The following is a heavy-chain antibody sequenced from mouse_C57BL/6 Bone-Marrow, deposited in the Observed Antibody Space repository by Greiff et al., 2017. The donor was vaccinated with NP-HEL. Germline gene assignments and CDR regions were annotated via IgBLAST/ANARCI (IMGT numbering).Heavy chain of an antibody. D-gene: IGHD1-1*01. CDR3: TCYYGSSYVGYWYFDV. J-gene: IGHJ1*03. Sequence: DVKLVESGGGLVQPGGSMKLSCAASGFTFSDAWMDWVRQSPEKGLEWVAEIRNKANNHATYYAESVKGRFTISRDDSKSSVYLQMNSLRAEDTGIYYCTCYYGSSYVGYWYFDVWGTGTTVTVSS. CDR2: IRNKANNHAT. V-gene: IGHV6-6*01. CDR1: GFTFSDAW.